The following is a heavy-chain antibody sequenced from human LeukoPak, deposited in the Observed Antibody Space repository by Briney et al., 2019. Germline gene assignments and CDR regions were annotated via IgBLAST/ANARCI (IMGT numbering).Heavy chain of an antibody. Sequence: GESLKISCKASVFSFTNYWIAWVRQTPGQGLEWMGSIYPGDSDTRYNPSFQGQVTISADKSISTAYLQWSSLKASDTAMYYCARSDGSYLPFDYWGQGTLVTVSS. CDR1: VFSFTNYW. D-gene: IGHD1-26*01. J-gene: IGHJ4*02. CDR3: ARSDGSYLPFDY. V-gene: IGHV5-51*01. CDR2: IYPGDSDT.